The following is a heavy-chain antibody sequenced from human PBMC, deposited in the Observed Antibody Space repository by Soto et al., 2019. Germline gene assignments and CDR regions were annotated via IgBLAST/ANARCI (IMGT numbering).Heavy chain of an antibody. Sequence: GGSLRLSCAAAGCNFSSYGMSWVRQAPGKGLEWVANIKQDGSEKYYVDSVKGRFTISRDNAKNSLYLQMNSLRAKDTAVYYCARDRLFRAGIWGQGTMVTVSS. CDR3: ARDRLFRAGI. CDR1: GCNFSSYG. J-gene: IGHJ3*02. D-gene: IGHD3-10*02. CDR2: IKQDGSEK. V-gene: IGHV3-7*01.